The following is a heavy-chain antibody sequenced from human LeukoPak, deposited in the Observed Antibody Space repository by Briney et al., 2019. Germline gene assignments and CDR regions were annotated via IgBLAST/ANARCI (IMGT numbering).Heavy chain of an antibody. V-gene: IGHV3-11*04. Sequence: GGSLRLSCAASGFTFSDYYMSWVRQAPGKGLEWISYISNSGRNMFYGDSVKGRFTIYGDNAKNSLYLQMTSLRAEDTAVYYCARDRDFWSGYYSVWGQGTLVTVSS. J-gene: IGHJ4*02. CDR1: GFTFSDYY. CDR2: ISNSGRNM. D-gene: IGHD3-3*01. CDR3: ARDRDFWSGYYSV.